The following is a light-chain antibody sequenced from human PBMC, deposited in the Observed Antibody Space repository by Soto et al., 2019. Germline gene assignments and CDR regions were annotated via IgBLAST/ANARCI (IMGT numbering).Light chain of an antibody. CDR2: SVS. J-gene: IGKJ5*01. CDR3: QHYGYSQWT. CDR1: QSVSSSY. V-gene: IGKV3-20*01. Sequence: EIVLMQSPGTLSLSPGERATLSCRASQSVSSSYLAWFQQKPGQAPTLLIYSVSTRATGIPDRFSGSGSGTDFTLTISRLEPEDSAVYFCQHYGYSQWTFGQGTRLEIK.